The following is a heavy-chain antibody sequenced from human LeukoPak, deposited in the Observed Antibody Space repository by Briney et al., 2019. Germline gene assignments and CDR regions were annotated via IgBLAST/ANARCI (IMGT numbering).Heavy chain of an antibody. V-gene: IGHV4-38-2*02. CDR2: IYHSGIT. CDR1: GYSISSGYY. D-gene: IGHD2-21*02. Sequence: SETLPLTCAVSGYSISSGYYWGWIRQPPGKGLEWIGSIYHSGITYYNPSLKSRVTISVDTSKNQFSLKLRSVTAADTAVYYCARDPLHIVVVTAKPSNWFDPWGQGTLVTVSS. CDR3: ARDPLHIVVVTAKPSNWFDP. J-gene: IGHJ5*02.